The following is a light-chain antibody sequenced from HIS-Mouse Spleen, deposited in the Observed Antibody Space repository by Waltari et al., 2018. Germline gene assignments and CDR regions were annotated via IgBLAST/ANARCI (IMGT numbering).Light chain of an antibody. CDR1: RGSIASNY. V-gene: IGLV6-57*02. Sequence: NFMLTQPHSVSEAPGKTVTIPCTGSRGSIASNYVQWYQQRPGSAPTTVISEDNQRPPGVPDRFSGSIDSSSNSASLTISGLKTEDEADYYCQSYDSSNWVFGGGTKLTVL. CDR3: QSYDSSNWV. J-gene: IGLJ3*02. CDR2: EDN.